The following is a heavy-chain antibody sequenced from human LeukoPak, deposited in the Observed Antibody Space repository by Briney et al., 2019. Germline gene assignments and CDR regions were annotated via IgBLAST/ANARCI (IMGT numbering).Heavy chain of an antibody. J-gene: IGHJ6*03. CDR1: GYTCTSYG. CDR3: ARDRGSIVGAHHYYYYMDV. CDR2: ISAYNGNT. V-gene: IGHV1-18*01. Sequence: ASVKVSCKASGYTCTSYGISWVRQAPGQGLEWMGWISAYNGNTNYAQKLQGRVTMTTDTSTSTAYMELRSLRSDDTAVYYCARDRGSIVGAHHYYYYMDVWGKGTTVTVSS. D-gene: IGHD1-26*01.